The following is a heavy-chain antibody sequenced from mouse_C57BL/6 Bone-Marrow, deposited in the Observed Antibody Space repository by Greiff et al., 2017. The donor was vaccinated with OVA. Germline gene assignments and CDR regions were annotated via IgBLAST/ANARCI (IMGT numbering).Heavy chain of an antibody. J-gene: IGHJ2*01. Sequence: VQLQQPGAELVKPGASVKLSCKASGYTFTSYWMQWVKQRPGQGLEWIGEIDPSDSYTNYNQKLKGKATLTVDTSSSTAYMQLSSLTSEDSAVYYCAKGTGYAVDYWGQGTALTVSS. CDR2: IDPSDSYT. CDR1: GYTFTSYW. CDR3: AKGTGYAVDY. D-gene: IGHD3-2*02. V-gene: IGHV1-50*01.